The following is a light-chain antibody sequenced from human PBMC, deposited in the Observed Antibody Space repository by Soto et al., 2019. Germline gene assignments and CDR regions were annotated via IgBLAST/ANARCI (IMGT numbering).Light chain of an antibody. J-gene: IGKJ5*01. CDR1: QNILSN. CDR3: QQYNNWPIT. V-gene: IGKV3-15*01. CDR2: GAS. Sequence: EIVMTQSPATLSVSPGERATLSCRASQNILSNLAWYQQKPGQPPRLLIYGASTRATGIPARFSGSGSGTEFTLTISSLQSEDFEIYYCQQYNNWPITFGQGTRLEIK.